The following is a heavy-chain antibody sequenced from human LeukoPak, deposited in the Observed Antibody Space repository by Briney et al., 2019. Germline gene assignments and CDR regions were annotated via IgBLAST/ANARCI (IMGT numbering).Heavy chain of an antibody. Sequence: SETLSLTCTVSGGSITSAYWSWVRQPPGKGLEWIGYISYSGSTNYNPSLKSRDTMSLDTSKNHFSLELSSVTAADTAVYYCATSATSSGWYFDYWGQGTLVTVSS. D-gene: IGHD6-19*01. CDR2: ISYSGST. CDR3: ATSATSSGWYFDY. V-gene: IGHV4-59*08. CDR1: GGSITSAY. J-gene: IGHJ4*02.